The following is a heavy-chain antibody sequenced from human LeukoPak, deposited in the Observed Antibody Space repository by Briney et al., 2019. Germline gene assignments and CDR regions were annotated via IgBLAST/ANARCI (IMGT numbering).Heavy chain of an antibody. J-gene: IGHJ5*02. CDR1: GFTFSSYW. D-gene: IGHD2-2*02. CDR2: IKQDGSEK. Sequence: GGSLRLSCAASGFTFSSYWMSWVRQAPGKGLEWVANIKQDGSEKYYVDSVKGRFTISRDNAKNSLYLQMNSLRAGDTAVYYCARRGDIVVVPAAIGGFDPWGQGTLVTVSS. CDR3: ARRGDIVVVPAAIGGFDP. V-gene: IGHV3-7*03.